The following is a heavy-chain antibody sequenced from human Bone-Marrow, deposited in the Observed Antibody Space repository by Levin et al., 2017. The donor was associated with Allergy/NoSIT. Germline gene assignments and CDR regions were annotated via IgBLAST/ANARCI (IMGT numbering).Heavy chain of an antibody. CDR1: GGSVSSSAYY. CDR3: ARHSGSGWYAYFDY. CDR2: IYYGGST. D-gene: IGHD6-19*01. V-gene: IGHV4-39*01. J-gene: IGHJ4*02. Sequence: PSETLSLTCTVSGGSVSSSAYYWGWIRQPPGNGLEWIGTIYYGGSTYYNPSLKSRVTISVDTTKNQFSLKLSSVIAADTAVYYCARHSGSGWYAYFDYWGQGILVTVSS.